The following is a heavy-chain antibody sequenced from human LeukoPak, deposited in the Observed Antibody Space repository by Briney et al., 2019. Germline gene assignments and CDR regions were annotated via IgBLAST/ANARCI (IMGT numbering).Heavy chain of an antibody. J-gene: IGHJ6*02. CDR3: ARDPFRQDFWSGYYWSTFYGMDV. CDR1: GFTFSSYA. D-gene: IGHD3-3*01. Sequence: GGSLRLSCAASGFTFSSYAMHWVRQAPGKGLEWVAVISYDGSNKYYADSVKGRFTISRDNSKNTLYLQMNSLRAEDTAVYYCARDPFRQDFWSGYYWSTFYGMDVWGQGTTVTVSS. V-gene: IGHV3-30*04. CDR2: ISYDGSNK.